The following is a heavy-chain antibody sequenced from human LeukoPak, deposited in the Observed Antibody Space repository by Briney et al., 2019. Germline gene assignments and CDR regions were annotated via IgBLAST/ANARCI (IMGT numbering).Heavy chain of an antibody. CDR1: GFTFTSYW. CDR2: IKQDGRTT. D-gene: IGHD1-7*01. V-gene: IGHV3-74*01. Sequence: PRGSLRLSCAASGFTFTSYWMHWVRQAPGEGLLWVSRIKQDGRTTSYADSVRGRFTISRDDAKNTVYLQMNGLRAEDTAVYYCARSGNYRWDYWGQGTLATVSS. CDR3: ARSGNYRWDY. J-gene: IGHJ4*02.